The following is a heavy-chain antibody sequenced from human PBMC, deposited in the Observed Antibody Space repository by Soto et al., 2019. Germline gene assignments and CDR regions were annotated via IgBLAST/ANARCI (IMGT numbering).Heavy chain of an antibody. CDR3: ARDQEIFGVVILFDY. CDR2: ISYDGSNK. D-gene: IGHD3-3*01. Sequence: QVQLVESGGGVVQPGRSLRLSCGASGCTFSSYAMHWVRQAPGKGLEWVAVISYDGSNKYYADSVKGRFTISRDNSKNTLYLQMNSLRAEDTAVYYCARDQEIFGVVILFDYWGQGTLVTVSS. V-gene: IGHV3-30-3*01. J-gene: IGHJ4*02. CDR1: GCTFSSYA.